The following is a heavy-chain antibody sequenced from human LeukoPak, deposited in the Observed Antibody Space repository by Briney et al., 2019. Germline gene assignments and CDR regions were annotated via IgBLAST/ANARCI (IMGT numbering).Heavy chain of an antibody. Sequence: PSETLSLTCTVSGVSISSGGYYWRWLRQHPGKGLEWIGYIYYSGSTYYNPSLKSRVTISVDTSKNQFSLKLSSVTPADTAVYYCARERNGEAFAYWGQGTLLTVPS. V-gene: IGHV4-31*03. D-gene: IGHD1-1*01. CDR1: GVSISSGGYY. J-gene: IGHJ4*02. CDR2: IYYSGST. CDR3: ARERNGEAFAY.